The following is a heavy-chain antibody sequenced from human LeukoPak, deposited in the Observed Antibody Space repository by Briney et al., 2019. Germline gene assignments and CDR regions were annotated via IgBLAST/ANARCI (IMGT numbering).Heavy chain of an antibody. D-gene: IGHD3-3*01. V-gene: IGHV1-18*01. Sequence: ASVKVSCKASGYTFTNYGFSWVRQAPGQGLEWMGWISGYNGDTNYAQGLQGRVTMTTDTSTSTAYMELRSLRSDDTAMYYCARSGLTIFGVATFDYWGQGTLVTVSS. J-gene: IGHJ4*02. CDR2: ISGYNGDT. CDR3: ARSGLTIFGVATFDY. CDR1: GYTFTNYG.